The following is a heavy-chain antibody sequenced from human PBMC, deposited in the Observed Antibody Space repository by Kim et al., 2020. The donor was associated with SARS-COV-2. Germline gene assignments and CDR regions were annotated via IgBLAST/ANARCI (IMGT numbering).Heavy chain of an antibody. CDR2: IYPGDSDT. D-gene: IGHD2-21*01. Sequence: GESLKISCKGSGYSFTSYWIGWVRQMPGKGLEWMGIIYPGDSDTRYSPSFQGQVTISADKSISTAYLQWSSLKAADTAMYYCARLMGLRWPTPPLANHLFDYWGQGTLVTVSS. CDR1: GYSFTSYW. J-gene: IGHJ4*02. V-gene: IGHV5-51*01. CDR3: ARLMGLRWPTPPLANHLFDY.